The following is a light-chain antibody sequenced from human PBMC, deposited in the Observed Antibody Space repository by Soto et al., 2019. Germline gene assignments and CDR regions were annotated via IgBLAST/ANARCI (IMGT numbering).Light chain of an antibody. CDR1: PSVSSSF. V-gene: IGKV3-20*01. CDR2: GIS. J-gene: IGKJ4*01. CDR3: QQYGSSPPLT. Sequence: DMVLTQSPAALSVSPGARAPLSCRARPSVSSSFLAWYQHKPGQAPSLLIYGISSRATGIPARFSGSGSGTDFSLTITSLQPEDFALYYCQQYGSSPPLTFGQGTKVDI.